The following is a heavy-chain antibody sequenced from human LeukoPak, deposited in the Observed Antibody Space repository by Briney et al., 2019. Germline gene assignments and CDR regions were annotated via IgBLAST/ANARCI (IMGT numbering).Heavy chain of an antibody. CDR2: IYSGGST. D-gene: IGHD3-22*01. J-gene: IGHJ4*02. CDR1: GFTVSSNY. CDR3: ARLDDMAFDY. Sequence: GGSLRLSCAASGFTVSSNYMSWVRQAPGKGLEWVSVIYSGGSTYYADSVKGRFTISRDNSKDTLYLQMNSLRAEDTAVYYCARLDDMAFDYWGQGTLVTVSS. V-gene: IGHV3-53*01.